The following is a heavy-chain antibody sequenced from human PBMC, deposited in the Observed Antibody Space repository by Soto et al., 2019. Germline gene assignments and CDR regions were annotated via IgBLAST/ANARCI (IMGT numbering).Heavy chain of an antibody. V-gene: IGHV3-53*05. CDR2: IYSGGST. Sequence: GGSLRLSCAASGFTVSSNYMSWVRQAPGKGLEWVSVIYSGGSTYYADSVKGRFTISRDNSKNTLYLQMNSLRAEDTAVYYCAKVSVGSYSPYYYYGMDVWGQGTTVTVSS. CDR1: GFTVSSNY. CDR3: AKVSVGSYSPYYYYGMDV. J-gene: IGHJ6*02. D-gene: IGHD3-10*01.